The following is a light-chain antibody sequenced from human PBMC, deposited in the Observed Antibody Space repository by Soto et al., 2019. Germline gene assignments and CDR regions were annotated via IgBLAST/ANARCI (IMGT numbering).Light chain of an antibody. CDR2: DVS. CDR1: SSDIGGYNY. J-gene: IGLJ2*01. Sequence: QSALTQPASVSGSPGQSITISCTGTSSDIGGYNYVSWYQQHPGKAPKLMIYDVSNRPSGVSDRFSGSKSDNTASLTISGLQAEDEADYYCSSFTNSDTLIFGGGTKLTVL. V-gene: IGLV2-14*03. CDR3: SSFTNSDTLI.